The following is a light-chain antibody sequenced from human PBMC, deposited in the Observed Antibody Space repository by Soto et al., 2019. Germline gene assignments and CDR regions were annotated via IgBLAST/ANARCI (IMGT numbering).Light chain of an antibody. CDR3: QQSYNTPHT. CDR1: QSISSY. J-gene: IGKJ2*01. V-gene: IGKV1-39*01. Sequence: DIQMTQSPSSLSASVGDRVSINCRASQSISSYLNWYQQKPGKAPRLLIYAASSLQSGVPSRVSGSGSGTDFTLTISSLQPEDSATYYCQQSYNTPHTFGQGTKLEIK. CDR2: AAS.